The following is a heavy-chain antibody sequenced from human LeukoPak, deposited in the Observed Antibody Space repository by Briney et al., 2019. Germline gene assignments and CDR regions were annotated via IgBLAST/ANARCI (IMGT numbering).Heavy chain of an antibody. Sequence: GGPLRSPGAAPGFPLRTNGMPGVAQAPGKGRGWWAFIRYDGSNKYYADSVKGRFTISRDNSKNTLYLQMNSLRAEDTAVYYCAKDGSYGSGSYYSDYWGQGTLVTVSS. V-gene: IGHV3-30*02. CDR1: GFPLRTNG. CDR2: IRYDGSNK. J-gene: IGHJ4*02. D-gene: IGHD3-10*01. CDR3: AKDGSYGSGSYYSDY.